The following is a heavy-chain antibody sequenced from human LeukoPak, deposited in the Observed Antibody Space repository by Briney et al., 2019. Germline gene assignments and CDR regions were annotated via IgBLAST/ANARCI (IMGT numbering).Heavy chain of an antibody. CDR1: GGSISSYY. CDR2: IYYTGST. J-gene: IGHJ4*02. CDR3: ARHAPGYYGY. V-gene: IGHV4-59*08. Sequence: PSETLSLTCTVSGGSISSYYWSWIRQPPGKGLEWIGYIYYTGSTTYNPSLKSRLTISVDTSKNQFSLNLSSVTAADTAVYYCARHAPGYYGYWGQGTLVTVSS.